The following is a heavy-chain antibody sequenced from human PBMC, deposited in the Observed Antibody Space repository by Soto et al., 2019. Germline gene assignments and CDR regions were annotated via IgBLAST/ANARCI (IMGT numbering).Heavy chain of an antibody. V-gene: IGHV1-18*01. Sequence: QAQLVQSGAEVKKPGASVKVSCKASGYTFYSHSISWVRQAPGQGLMWMGRINGDYGNTQYAQKFRGRVTMTTDTSTTTVYMELTNLRSDDTAVYYCARCIQGDYYYGMDVWGQGTTVTVSS. J-gene: IGHJ6*02. CDR2: INGDYGNT. CDR3: ARCIQGDYYYGMDV. D-gene: IGHD5-18*01. CDR1: GYTFYSHS.